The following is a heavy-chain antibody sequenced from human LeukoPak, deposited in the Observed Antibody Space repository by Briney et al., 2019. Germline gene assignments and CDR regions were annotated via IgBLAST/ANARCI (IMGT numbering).Heavy chain of an antibody. CDR1: GYTFTSYG. D-gene: IGHD2-2*01. Sequence: ASVKVSCKASGYTFTSYGLTWVRQAPGQGLEWVGWISAHTDDTSYAQKFQGRVTMTTDSYTSTAYMDLRSLTSDDTAVYYCARDQVPIVVPAAMMDYWGQGTLKPSPQ. V-gene: IGHV1-18*01. J-gene: IGHJ4*02. CDR2: ISAHTDDT. CDR3: ARDQVPIVVPAAMMDY.